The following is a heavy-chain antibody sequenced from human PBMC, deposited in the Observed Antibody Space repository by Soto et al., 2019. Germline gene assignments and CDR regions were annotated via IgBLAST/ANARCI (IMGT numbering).Heavy chain of an antibody. CDR2: IWYDGSNK. Sequence: GGSLRLSCAASGFTFSNYGMHWVRQAPGKGLEWVAVIWYDGSNKYYADSVKGRFTISRDNSKNTLFLQMNSLRAEDTAVYYCARDPSLGSVTTFYYYYMDVWGKGTPVTVSS. CDR1: GFTFSNYG. D-gene: IGHD4-17*01. V-gene: IGHV3-33*01. CDR3: ARDPSLGSVTTFYYYYMDV. J-gene: IGHJ6*03.